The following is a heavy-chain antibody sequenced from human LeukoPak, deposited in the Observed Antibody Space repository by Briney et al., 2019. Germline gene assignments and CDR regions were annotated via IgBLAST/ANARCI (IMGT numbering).Heavy chain of an antibody. CDR3: ARDGGYCSSGTICYSRAEYYYYGMDV. J-gene: IGHJ6*02. Sequence: ASVKVSCKASGGTFSSYAISWVRQAPGQGLEWMGRINPNSGDTNYAQKFQGRVTMTRDTSISTVYMELSRLRSDDTAVYYCARDGGYCSSGTICYSRAEYYYYGMDVWGQGTTVTVSS. CDR1: GGTFSSYA. CDR2: INPNSGDT. D-gene: IGHD2-2*01. V-gene: IGHV1-2*06.